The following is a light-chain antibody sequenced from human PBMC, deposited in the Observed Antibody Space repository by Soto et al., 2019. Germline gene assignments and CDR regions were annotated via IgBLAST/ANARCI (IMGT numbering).Light chain of an antibody. CDR1: SSDVGAYNY. J-gene: IGLJ1*01. CDR3: SSYAGSDVFV. V-gene: IGLV2-8*01. CDR2: EVS. Sequence: QSVLAQPPSASGSPGQSVAISCTGTSSDVGAYNYVAWYQQHPGKVPKLMIYEVSKRPSGVPDRFSGSKSGNTASLTASGLQADDEADYYCSSYAGSDVFVFGTGTKVTLL.